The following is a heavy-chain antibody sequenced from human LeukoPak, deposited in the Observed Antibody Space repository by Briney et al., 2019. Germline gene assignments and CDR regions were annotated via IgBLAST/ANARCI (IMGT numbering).Heavy chain of an antibody. Sequence: GGSLRLSCAASGFTFSSYAMHWVRQAPGKGLEWVAVISYDGSNKYYADSVKGRFTISRDNSKNTPYLQMNSLRAEDTAVYYCARDTYYYGSGSLLYWGQGTLVTVSS. CDR1: GFTFSSYA. J-gene: IGHJ4*02. V-gene: IGHV3-30*04. CDR3: ARDTYYYGSGSLLY. D-gene: IGHD3-10*01. CDR2: ISYDGSNK.